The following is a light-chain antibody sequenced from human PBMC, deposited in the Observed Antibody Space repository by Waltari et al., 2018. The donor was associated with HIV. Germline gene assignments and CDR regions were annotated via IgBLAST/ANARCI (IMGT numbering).Light chain of an antibody. Sequence: QSVLTQPPAVSAAPGQTVTISCSGRSSNIANNYVSWYQQLPGTAPKLLIYDNNRRSSGIPDRFSGSKSGTSATLAIAGLQTGDEADYYCGTWDTSLSAGVFGGGTKVTVL. J-gene: IGLJ2*01. V-gene: IGLV1-51*01. CDR3: GTWDTSLSAGV. CDR2: DNN. CDR1: SSNIANNY.